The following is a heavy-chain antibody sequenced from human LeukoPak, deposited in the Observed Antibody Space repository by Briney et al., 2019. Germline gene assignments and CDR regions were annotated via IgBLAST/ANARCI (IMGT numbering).Heavy chain of an antibody. D-gene: IGHD3-9*01. Sequence: GGSLRLSCAASGFTFGIYTMTWVRQAPGGGLEWVSSITFSSESVYYADSVKGRFTIARDDSKNTLYLQMNNLRAEDTAVYYCAREIWATGIGWFDPWGQGTLVTVSS. CDR3: AREIWATGIGWFDP. J-gene: IGHJ5*02. V-gene: IGHV3-23*01. CDR2: ITFSSESV. CDR1: GFTFGIYT.